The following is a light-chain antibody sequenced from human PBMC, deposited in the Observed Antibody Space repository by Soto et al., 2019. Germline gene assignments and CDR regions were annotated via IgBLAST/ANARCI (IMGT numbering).Light chain of an antibody. CDR1: SGHSSYA. V-gene: IGLV4-69*01. CDR3: QTWCTGTFYV. Sequence: QLVLTQSPSASASLGASVKLTCTLSSGHSSYAIAWHQQQPEKGPRYLMKLNSDGSHSKGDGIPDRFSGSSSGAERYLTISSLQSEDEADYYCQTWCTGTFYVFGTGTKLTVL. J-gene: IGLJ1*01. CDR2: LNSDGSH.